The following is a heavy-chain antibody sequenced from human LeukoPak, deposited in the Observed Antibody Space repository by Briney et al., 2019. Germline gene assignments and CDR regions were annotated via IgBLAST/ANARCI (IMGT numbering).Heavy chain of an antibody. Sequence: SETLSLTCTVSGDSISNYYWSWIRQPAGKGLEWNGRIYNSGSTKYNPSLKSRVTISVDKSKNQFSLKLSSVTAADTAMYYCARDSCRSTSCYNNWFDPWGQGTLVTVSS. V-gene: IGHV4-4*07. CDR3: ARDSCRSTSCYNNWFDP. J-gene: IGHJ5*02. D-gene: IGHD2-2*02. CDR2: IYNSGST. CDR1: GDSISNYY.